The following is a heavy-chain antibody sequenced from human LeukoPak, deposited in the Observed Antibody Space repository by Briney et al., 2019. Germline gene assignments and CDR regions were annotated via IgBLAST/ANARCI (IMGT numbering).Heavy chain of an antibody. D-gene: IGHD4-23*01. CDR3: ARGRPHGNDY. CDR1: GFSFGGYA. Sequence: GGSLRLSCAASGFSFGGYALHWVRQAPGKGLEWVASISWNSGDIVHADSVKGRFSISRDNAKNTLYLQMNSLRVEDTAVYYCARGRPHGNDYWGQGTLVTVSS. CDR2: ISWNSGDI. V-gene: IGHV3-9*01. J-gene: IGHJ4*02.